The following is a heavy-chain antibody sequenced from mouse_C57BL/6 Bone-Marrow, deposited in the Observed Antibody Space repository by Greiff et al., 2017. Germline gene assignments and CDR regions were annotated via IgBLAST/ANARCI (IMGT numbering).Heavy chain of an antibody. CDR2: ITPSNGGT. J-gene: IGHJ4*01. Sequence: QVQLQQPGTELVKPGASVKLSCKASGYTFTSYWMPWVKQRPGQGLEWIGNITPSNGGTNYNEKFKSKATLTVDQSSSTAYLQLSSLTSDDSAVYYCARRYGYDEGDYAMDYWGQGTSVTVSS. CDR3: ARRYGYDEGDYAMDY. CDR1: GYTFTSYW. D-gene: IGHD2-2*01. V-gene: IGHV1-53*01.